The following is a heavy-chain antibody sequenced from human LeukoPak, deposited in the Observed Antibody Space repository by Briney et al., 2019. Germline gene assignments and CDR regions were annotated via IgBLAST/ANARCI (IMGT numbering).Heavy chain of an antibody. CDR2: INHSGST. Sequence: PSETLSLTCAVYGGSFSGYYWSWIRQPPGKGLEWIGEINHSGSTNYNPSLKSRVTISVDTSKNQFSLKLSSVAAADTAVYYCARGRGFWSGSRHDYWGQGTLVTVSS. CDR1: GGSFSGYY. V-gene: IGHV4-34*01. J-gene: IGHJ4*02. D-gene: IGHD3-3*01. CDR3: ARGRGFWSGSRHDY.